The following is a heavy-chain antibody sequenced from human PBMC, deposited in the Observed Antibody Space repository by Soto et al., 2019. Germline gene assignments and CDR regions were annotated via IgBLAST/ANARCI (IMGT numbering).Heavy chain of an antibody. Sequence: QVQLVESGGGVVQPGRSLRLSCAASGFTFSSYAMHWVRQAPGKGLEWVAVISYDGSNKYYADSVKGRFTISRDNSKNTLYLQMNSLRAEDTAVYYCAKDYYDSSGYLFDYWGQGTLVAVSS. CDR1: GFTFSSYA. D-gene: IGHD3-22*01. CDR2: ISYDGSNK. J-gene: IGHJ4*02. CDR3: AKDYYDSSGYLFDY. V-gene: IGHV3-30-3*01.